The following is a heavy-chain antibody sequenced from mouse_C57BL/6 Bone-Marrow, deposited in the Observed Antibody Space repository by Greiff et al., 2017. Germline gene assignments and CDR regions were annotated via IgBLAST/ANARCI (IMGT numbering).Heavy chain of an antibody. CDR3: TSKPDWFAY. CDR2: ISNKANNHAT. Sequence: EVKLMESGGGLVQPGGSMKLSCAASGFTFSDAWMDWVRQSPEKGLAWVAEISNKANNHATYYAVSVKGRFTISRDDSKSSVYLQMNSLRAEDTGIYYCTSKPDWFAYWGQGTLGTVSA. CDR1: GFTFSDAW. J-gene: IGHJ3*01. V-gene: IGHV6-6*01.